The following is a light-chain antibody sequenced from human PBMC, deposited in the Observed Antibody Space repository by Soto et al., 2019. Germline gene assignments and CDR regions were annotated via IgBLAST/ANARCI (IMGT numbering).Light chain of an antibody. Sequence: DIRMTQSPSSLSASVGDTVTITCRASQGISDYLSWFQHKPGEAPKLLIYTASSLQGGVPLRFSGAGSRTDFSLTISGLQPEDFATYYCQQSYSTPPITFGQGTRLE. J-gene: IGKJ5*01. CDR1: QGISDY. CDR2: TAS. CDR3: QQSYSTPPIT. V-gene: IGKV1-39*01.